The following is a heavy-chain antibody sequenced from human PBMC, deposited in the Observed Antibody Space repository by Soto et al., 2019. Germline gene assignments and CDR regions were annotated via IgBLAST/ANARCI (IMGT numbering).Heavy chain of an antibody. V-gene: IGHV4-34*01. D-gene: IGHD5-12*01. Sequence: SETLSLTCAVYGGSFSGYYWSWIRQPPGKGLEWIGEINHSGSTNYNPSLKSRVTISVDTSKNQSSLKLSSVTAADTAVYYCARGGSADYSGYDGKEGYYYYGMDVWGQGTTVTVSS. J-gene: IGHJ6*02. CDR3: ARGGSADYSGYDGKEGYYYYGMDV. CDR1: GGSFSGYY. CDR2: INHSGST.